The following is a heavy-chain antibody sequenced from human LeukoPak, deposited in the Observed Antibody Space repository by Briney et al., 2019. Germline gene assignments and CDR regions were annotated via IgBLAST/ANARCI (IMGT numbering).Heavy chain of an antibody. J-gene: IGHJ4*02. V-gene: IGHV4-59*01. CDR2: IYHSGST. CDR1: GGSISSYY. Sequence: SETLSLTCSVSGGSISSYYWNWIRQPPGKALEWIGYIYHSGSTNYNPSLKSRVTISVDTSKKQLSLRLSSVTAADTAVYYCARERPPLGYFDYWGQGTLVTVSS. CDR3: ARERPPLGYFDY. D-gene: IGHD1-26*01.